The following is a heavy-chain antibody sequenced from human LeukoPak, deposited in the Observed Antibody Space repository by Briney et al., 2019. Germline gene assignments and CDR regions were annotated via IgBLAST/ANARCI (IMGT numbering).Heavy chain of an antibody. D-gene: IGHD3-16*01. Sequence: SETLSLTCTVSGDSISSSSYYWGWIRQPPGKGLEWIGSIYYSGSTYYNPSLKSRVTISVDTSKNQFSLKLSSVTAADTAVYYCARAMLTGTRVSAFDYWGQGTLVTVSS. CDR2: IYYSGST. J-gene: IGHJ4*02. CDR1: GDSISSSSYY. CDR3: ARAMLTGTRVSAFDY. V-gene: IGHV4-39*07.